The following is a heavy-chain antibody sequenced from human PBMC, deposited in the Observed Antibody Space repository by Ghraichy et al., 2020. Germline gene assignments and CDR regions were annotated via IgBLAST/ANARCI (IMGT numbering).Heavy chain of an antibody. D-gene: IGHD1-14*01. J-gene: IGHJ4*02. Sequence: SETLSLTCAVYGGSFSGYYWSWIRQPPGKGLEWIGEINHSGSTNYNPSLKSRVTISVDTSKNQFSLKLSSVTAADTAVYYCARASRRFGPELGYWGQGTLVTVSS. CDR1: GGSFSGYY. V-gene: IGHV4-34*01. CDR3: ARASRRFGPELGY. CDR2: INHSGST.